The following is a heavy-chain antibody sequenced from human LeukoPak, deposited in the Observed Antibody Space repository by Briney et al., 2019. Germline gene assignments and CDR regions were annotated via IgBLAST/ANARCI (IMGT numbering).Heavy chain of an antibody. CDR1: GFTFSSYG. D-gene: IGHD3-10*01. CDR2: IRYDGSNK. CDR3: ARVVPPTDYGSGSYFWDPYYFDY. Sequence: GRSLRLSCAASGFTFSSYGMHWVRQAPGKGLEWVAFIRYDGSNKYYADSVKSRFTISRDNSKNTLYLQMNSLRAEDTAVYYCARVVPPTDYGSGSYFWDPYYFDYWGQGTLVTVSS. J-gene: IGHJ4*02. V-gene: IGHV3-33*08.